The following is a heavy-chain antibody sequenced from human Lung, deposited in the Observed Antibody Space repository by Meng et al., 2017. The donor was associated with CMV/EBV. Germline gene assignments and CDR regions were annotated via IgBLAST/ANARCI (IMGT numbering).Heavy chain of an antibody. CDR2: IKQDGSEK. D-gene: IGHD3-10*01. J-gene: IGHJ6*02. Sequence: GESXKISCAASGFTFSSYWMSWVRQAPGKGLEWVANIKQDGSEKYYVDSVKGRFTISRDNAKNSLYLQMNSLRAEDTAVYYCARERPMVRGNFPHNYYGMDVXGQGXTVTGSS. V-gene: IGHV3-7*01. CDR1: GFTFSSYW. CDR3: ARERPMVRGNFPHNYYGMDV.